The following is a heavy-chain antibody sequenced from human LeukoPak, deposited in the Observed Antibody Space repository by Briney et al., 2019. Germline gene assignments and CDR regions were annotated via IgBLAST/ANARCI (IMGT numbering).Heavy chain of an antibody. D-gene: IGHD3-10*01. Sequence: GGSLRLSCAASGFTFSSYSMNWVRQAPGKGLEWVSSISSSSSYIYYADSVKGRFTISRDNAKNSLYLQMNSLRAEDTAVYYCARXTPMVQGGRDYWGQGTLVTVSS. CDR1: GFTFSSYS. J-gene: IGHJ4*02. CDR3: ARXTPMVQGGRDY. CDR2: ISSSSSYI. V-gene: IGHV3-21*01.